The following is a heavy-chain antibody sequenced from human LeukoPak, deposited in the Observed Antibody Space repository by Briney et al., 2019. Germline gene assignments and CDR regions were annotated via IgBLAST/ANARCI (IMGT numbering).Heavy chain of an antibody. J-gene: IGHJ4*02. CDR1: GFTVSSNY. Sequence: GGSLRLSCAASGFTVSSNYMGWVRQAPGKGLEWVSVIYSGGSTYYADSVKGRFTISRDNPKNTLYLQMNSLRAEDTAVYYCASGGHYSNYGYWGQGTLVTVSS. CDR3: ASGGHYSNYGY. CDR2: IYSGGST. D-gene: IGHD4-11*01. V-gene: IGHV3-53*01.